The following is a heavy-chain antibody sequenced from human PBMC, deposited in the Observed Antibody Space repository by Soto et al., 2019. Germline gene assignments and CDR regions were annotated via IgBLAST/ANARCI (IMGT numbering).Heavy chain of an antibody. J-gene: IGHJ4*02. CDR2: IIPIFGTA. CDR3: ARARYFDWLFQKAFYFDY. V-gene: IGHV1-69*13. Sequence: SVKVSCKASGGTFSSYAISWVRQAPGQGLEWMGGIIPIFGTANYAQKFQGRVTITADESTSTAYMELSSLRSEDTAVYYCARARYFDWLFQKAFYFDYWGQGTLVTVSS. D-gene: IGHD3-9*01. CDR1: GGTFSSYA.